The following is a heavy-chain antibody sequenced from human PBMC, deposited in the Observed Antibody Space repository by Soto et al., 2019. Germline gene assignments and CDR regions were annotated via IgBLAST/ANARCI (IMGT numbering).Heavy chain of an antibody. V-gene: IGHV3-23*01. J-gene: IGHJ4*02. Sequence: GGSLRLSCAASGFTFSSYAMSWVRQAPGKGLEWVSAISGSGGSTYSADSVKGRFTISRDNSKNTLYLQMNILRAEDAAVYYCAKSVATIGGYSDYWGQGTLVTVPS. CDR1: GFTFSSYA. CDR2: ISGSGGST. CDR3: AKSVATIGGYSDY. D-gene: IGHD5-12*01.